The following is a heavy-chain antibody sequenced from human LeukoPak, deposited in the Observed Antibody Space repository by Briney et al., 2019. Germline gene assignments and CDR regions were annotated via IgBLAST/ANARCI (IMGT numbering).Heavy chain of an antibody. V-gene: IGHV3-23*01. CDR3: AKRRSSGGWYSAYYYYGMDV. Sequence: PGGSLRLSCAASGFTVSSSFIYWVRRAPGKGLEWVSAISGSGGSTYYADSVKGRFTISRDNSKNTLYLQMNSLRAVDTAVYYCAKRRSSGGWYSAYYYYGMDVWGQGTTVTVSS. CDR1: GFTVSSSF. J-gene: IGHJ6*02. CDR2: ISGSGGST. D-gene: IGHD6-19*01.